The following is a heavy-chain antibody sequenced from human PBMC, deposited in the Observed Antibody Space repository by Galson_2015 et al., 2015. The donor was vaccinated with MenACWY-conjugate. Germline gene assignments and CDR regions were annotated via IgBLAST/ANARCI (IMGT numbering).Heavy chain of an antibody. CDR3: ARGPLRYSSGWYVSN. J-gene: IGHJ4*02. V-gene: IGHV4-34*01. Sequence: SETLSLTCAVYGGSFSGYYWSWIRQPPGKGLEWIGEINHSGSTNYNPSLKSRVTISVDTSKNQFSLKLSSVTAADTAVYYCARGPLRYSSGWYVSNWGQGTLVTVSS. CDR1: GGSFSGYY. D-gene: IGHD6-19*01. CDR2: INHSGST.